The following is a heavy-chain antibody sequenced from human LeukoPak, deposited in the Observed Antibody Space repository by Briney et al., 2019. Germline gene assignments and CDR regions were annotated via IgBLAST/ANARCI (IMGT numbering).Heavy chain of an antibody. CDR2: IGGYNGNT. V-gene: IGHV1-18*04. CDR3: ARPARHSSSSRIYYFDY. Sequence: ASVKVSCKASGYSFTSYGISLVRQAPGQGLEWMGWIGGYNGNTKFAQKLQGRVTMTTDTSTSTAYMELRSLRSDDTAVYYCARPARHSSSSRIYYFDYWGQGALVTVSS. J-gene: IGHJ4*02. CDR1: GYSFTSYG. D-gene: IGHD6-13*01.